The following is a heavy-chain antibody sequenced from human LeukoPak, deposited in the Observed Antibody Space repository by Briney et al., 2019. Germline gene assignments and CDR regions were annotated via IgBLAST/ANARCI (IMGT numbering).Heavy chain of an antibody. CDR3: ARGENNYGYYYFDY. D-gene: IGHD5-18*01. CDR2: ISSSSSYI. V-gene: IGHV3-21*01. Sequence: PGGSLRLSCAASEFTFSTYSMNWVRQAPGKGLEWVSSISSSSSYIYYADSVKGRFTISRDNAKNSLYLQMNGLRAEDTAVYYCARGENNYGYYYFDYWGQGTLVTVSS. CDR1: EFTFSTYS. J-gene: IGHJ4*02.